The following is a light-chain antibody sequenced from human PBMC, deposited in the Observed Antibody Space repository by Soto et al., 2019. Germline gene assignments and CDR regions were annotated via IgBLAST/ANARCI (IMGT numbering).Light chain of an antibody. CDR2: EVT. CDR1: SSDAGAYKH. Sequence: QSALTQPPSASGSPGQSVTISCTGTSSDAGAYKHVSWYQQYPGKAPKRMIYEVTKRPSGVPDRFSGSKSGNTASLTVSGLQAEDEADYYCTSYVGNDIWVFGGGTKVTVL. V-gene: IGLV2-8*01. CDR3: TSYVGNDIWV. J-gene: IGLJ3*02.